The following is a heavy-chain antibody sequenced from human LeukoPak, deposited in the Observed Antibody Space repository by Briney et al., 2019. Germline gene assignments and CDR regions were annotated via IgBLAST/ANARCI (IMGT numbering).Heavy chain of an antibody. Sequence: GGSLRLSCAASGFTFSSYSMNWVRQAPGKGLEWVGRIKSKTDGGSTDYAAPVKGRFTISRDDSKNTLLLQMNSLKTEDTAVYYCTTSLTSGYYIDYWGQGTLVTVSS. D-gene: IGHD3-22*01. J-gene: IGHJ4*02. CDR2: IKSKTDGGST. CDR3: TTSLTSGYYIDY. CDR1: GFTFSSYS. V-gene: IGHV3-15*01.